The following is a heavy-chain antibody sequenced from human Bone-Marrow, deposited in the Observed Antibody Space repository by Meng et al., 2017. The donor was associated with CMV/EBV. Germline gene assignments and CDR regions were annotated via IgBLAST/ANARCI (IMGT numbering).Heavy chain of an antibody. Sequence: ASVKVSCKASGYTFTGYYMHWVRQAPGQGLEWMGWINPTSGGTNYAQKFQGRVTMTRDTSISTAYMELSRLRSDDTAVYYCARSGGGRDTIFGAQSLTCAWFDPWGQGTLVTVSS. CDR2: INPTSGGT. CDR1: GYTFTGYY. CDR3: ARSGGGRDTIFGAQSLTCAWFDP. V-gene: IGHV1-2*02. J-gene: IGHJ5*02. D-gene: IGHD3-3*01.